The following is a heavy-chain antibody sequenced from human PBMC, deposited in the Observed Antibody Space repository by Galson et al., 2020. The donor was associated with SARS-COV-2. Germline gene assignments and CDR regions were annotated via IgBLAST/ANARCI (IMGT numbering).Heavy chain of an antibody. J-gene: IGHJ4*02. Sequence: GGSLRLSCAASGFTVSSNYMSWVRQAPGKGLEWVSVIYSGGSTYYADSVKGRFTISRDNSKNTLYLQMNSLRAEDTAVYYCASLYRTRGGGGDYWGQGTLVTVSS. CDR1: GFTVSSNY. CDR2: IYSGGST. CDR3: ASLYRTRGGGGDY. D-gene: IGHD3-16*01. V-gene: IGHV3-66*02.